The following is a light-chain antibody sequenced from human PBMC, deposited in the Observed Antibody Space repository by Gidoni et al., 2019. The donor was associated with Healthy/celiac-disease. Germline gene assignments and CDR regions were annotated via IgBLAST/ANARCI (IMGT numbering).Light chain of an antibody. Sequence: DIQMTQSPSTLSASVGDRVTITCRASQSISSWLAWYQQKPGKAPKLLIYDASSLESGVPSRFSGSGSGTEFTLTISSLQPDDFATYYCQQYNSYPVHFGQXTKLEIK. CDR3: QQYNSYPVH. J-gene: IGKJ2*01. CDR1: QSISSW. V-gene: IGKV1-5*01. CDR2: DAS.